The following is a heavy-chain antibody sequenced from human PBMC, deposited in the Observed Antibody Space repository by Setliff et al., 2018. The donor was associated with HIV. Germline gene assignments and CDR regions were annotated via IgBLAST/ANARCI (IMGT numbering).Heavy chain of an antibody. CDR2: IWYDGSNK. J-gene: IGHJ5*02. CDR3: AKDSAEYCSSPSCPIPNWFDP. Sequence: GGSLRLSCAASGFTFSNYGMHWVRQAPGKGLEWVAVIWYDGSNKYYTDSVKGRFTISRDNSKNTLYLLMHSLRAEDTAVYYCAKDSAEYCSSPSCPIPNWFDPWGQGTLVTVSS. D-gene: IGHD2-2*01. CDR1: GFTFSNYG. V-gene: IGHV3-33*06.